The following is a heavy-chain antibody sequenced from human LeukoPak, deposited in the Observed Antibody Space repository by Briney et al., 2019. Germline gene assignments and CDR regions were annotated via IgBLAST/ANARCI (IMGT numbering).Heavy chain of an antibody. CDR1: GFTFSSYA. J-gene: IGHJ4*02. CDR3: ARDKIAAAGCFDY. CDR2: ISYDGSNK. D-gene: IGHD6-13*01. V-gene: IGHV3-30-3*01. Sequence: GRSLRLSCAASGFTFSSYAMRWVRQAPGKGLEWVAVISYDGSNKYYADSVKGRFTISRDNSKNTLYLQMNSLRAEDTAVYYCARDKIAAAGCFDYWGQGTLVTVSS.